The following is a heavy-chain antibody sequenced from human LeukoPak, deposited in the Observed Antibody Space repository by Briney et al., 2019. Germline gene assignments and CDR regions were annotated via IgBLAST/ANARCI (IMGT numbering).Heavy chain of an antibody. D-gene: IGHD6-19*01. V-gene: IGHV4-59*08. CDR1: GGSISSYY. CDR3: ARQSSGWYSVDY. CDR2: IYYSGST. J-gene: IGHJ4*02. Sequence: PSETLSLTCTVSGGSISSYYWSWIRQPPGKGLEWIGYIYYSGSTNYNPSLKSRVTISVDTSKNQFSLKLSSVTAADTAVYYCARQSSGWYSVDYWGQGTLVTVSS.